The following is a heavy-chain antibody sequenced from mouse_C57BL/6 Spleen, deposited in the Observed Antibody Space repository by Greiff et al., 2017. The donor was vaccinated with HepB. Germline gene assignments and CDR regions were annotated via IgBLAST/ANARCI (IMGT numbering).Heavy chain of an antibody. CDR2: IYPGDGDT. CDR1: GYAFGSSW. CDR3: ARTIYYGSSYDYAMDY. Sequence: QVQLQQSGPELVKPGASVKISCKASGYAFGSSWMNWVKQRPGKGLEWIGRIYPGDGDTNYNGKFKGKATLTADKSSSTAYMQLSSLTSEDSAVYFCARTIYYGSSYDYAMDYWGQGTSVTVSS. J-gene: IGHJ4*01. V-gene: IGHV1-82*01. D-gene: IGHD1-1*01.